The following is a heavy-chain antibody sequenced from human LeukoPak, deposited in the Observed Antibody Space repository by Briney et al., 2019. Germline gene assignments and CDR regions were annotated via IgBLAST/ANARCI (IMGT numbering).Heavy chain of an antibody. CDR2: MYYSGST. CDR1: GGSTSNISSH. Sequence: SETLSLTCTVSGGSTSNISSHWGWIRQPPGKGLEWVGNMYYSGSTYYNPSLKSRVTISADTSKNQFSLELRSMTAADTAVYYCARRLSATSWIDHWGQGSLVTVSS. D-gene: IGHD2-2*01. V-gene: IGHV4-39*01. CDR3: ARRLSATSWIDH. J-gene: IGHJ4*02.